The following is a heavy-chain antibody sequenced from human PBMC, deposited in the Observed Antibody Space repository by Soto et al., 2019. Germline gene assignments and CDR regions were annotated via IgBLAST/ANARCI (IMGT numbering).Heavy chain of an antibody. CDR1: GGTFSSYA. D-gene: IGHD6-6*01. J-gene: IGHJ5*02. CDR3: ARAPSSYSSSSRWFDP. V-gene: IGHV1-69*13. Sequence: GASVKVSCKASGGTFSSYAISWVRQAPGQGLEWMGGIIPIFGTANYAQKFQGRVTITADESTSTAYMELSSLRSEDTAVYYCARAPSSYSSSSRWFDPWGQGTLVTVSS. CDR2: IIPIFGTA.